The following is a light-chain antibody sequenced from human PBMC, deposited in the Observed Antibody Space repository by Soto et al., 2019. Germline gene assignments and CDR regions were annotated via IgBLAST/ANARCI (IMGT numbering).Light chain of an antibody. V-gene: IGLV2-11*01. Sequence: QSALTQPHSVSGSPGQSVTISCTGTSSDVGGYSYVSWYQQHPGKAPQLIIYDATERPSGVPDRFSGSKSGNTASLTISGLQAEDEADYYCCSYTGSYSYVFGIGTKLTVL. CDR1: SSDVGGYSY. CDR2: DAT. CDR3: CSYTGSYSYV. J-gene: IGLJ1*01.